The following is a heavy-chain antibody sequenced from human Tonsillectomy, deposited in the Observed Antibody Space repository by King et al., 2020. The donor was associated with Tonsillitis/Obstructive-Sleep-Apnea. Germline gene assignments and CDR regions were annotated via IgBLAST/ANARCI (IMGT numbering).Heavy chain of an antibody. CDR1: GFTFH. J-gene: IGHJ4*02. Sequence: VQLVESGGGVVQPGRSLRLSCLCFGFTFHMHWVRQAPCKGLQWVAVRSYDGNNKYYEDSVEGRFTIPRDNSKNTLYLQMNSLRPEDTAVYYCARAKQAGSGYDFLFDSWGQGTLVTVSS. V-gene: IGHV3-30*01. CDR3: ARAKQAGSGYDFLFDS. D-gene: IGHD5-12*01. CDR2: RSYDGNNK.